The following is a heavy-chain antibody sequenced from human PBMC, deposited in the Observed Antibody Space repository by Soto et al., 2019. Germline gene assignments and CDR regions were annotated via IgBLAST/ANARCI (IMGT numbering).Heavy chain of an antibody. CDR1: GFSLTTTGVG. D-gene: IGHD3-16*02. J-gene: IGHJ3*02. V-gene: IGHV2-5*02. Sequence: QITLKESGPTLVRPTQTLTLTCTFSGFSLTTTGVGVGWIRQPPGEALDWLAVIYWDDDRRYTPSLWNRLTITKDTSKNQVVLTMTNMDPVDTATYYCAHIMITYGGVIGDDALDIWGQGTLVTVSS. CDR2: IYWDDDR. CDR3: AHIMITYGGVIGDDALDI.